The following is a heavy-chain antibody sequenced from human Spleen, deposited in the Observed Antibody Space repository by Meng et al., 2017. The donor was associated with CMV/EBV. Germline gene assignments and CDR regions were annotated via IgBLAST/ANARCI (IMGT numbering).Heavy chain of an antibody. D-gene: IGHD2-2*02. Sequence: GESLKISCAASGFTFSSYSMNWVRQAPGKGLEWVSSISSSSSYIYYADSVKGRFTISRDNAKNSLYLQMNSLRAEDTAVYYCARGYCSTTSCYTREVIWGMDVWGQGTTVTVSS. J-gene: IGHJ6*02. CDR1: GFTFSSYS. CDR3: ARGYCSTTSCYTREVIWGMDV. CDR2: ISSSSSYI. V-gene: IGHV3-21*01.